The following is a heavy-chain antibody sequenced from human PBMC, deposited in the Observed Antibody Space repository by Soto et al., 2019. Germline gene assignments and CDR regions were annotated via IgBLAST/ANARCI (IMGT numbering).Heavy chain of an antibody. CDR1: GYTFSSYA. Sequence: ASVKVSCKASGYTFSSYAMHWVRQAPGQRLEWTGWINAGYGNTKSSQKFQERVTITRDMSTSTAYMELSSLRYEDTAVYYCAAVAAPYYYDSSGYYGDAFDIWGQGTRVTVSS. D-gene: IGHD3-22*01. V-gene: IGHV1-3*01. J-gene: IGHJ3*02. CDR2: INAGYGNT. CDR3: AAVAAPYYYDSSGYYGDAFDI.